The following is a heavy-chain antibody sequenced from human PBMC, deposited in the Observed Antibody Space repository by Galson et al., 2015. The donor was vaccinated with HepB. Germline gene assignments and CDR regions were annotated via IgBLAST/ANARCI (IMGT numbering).Heavy chain of an antibody. Sequence: SLRLSCAASGFTFSSYGMHWDRQAPGKGLEWVAVISYDGSNKYYADSVKGRFTISRDNSKNTLYLQMNSLRAEDTAVYYCAEDRSNDYWGQGTLVTVSS. CDR3: AEDRSNDY. D-gene: IGHD4-11*01. CDR2: ISYDGSNK. J-gene: IGHJ4*02. V-gene: IGHV3-30*18. CDR1: GFTFSSYG.